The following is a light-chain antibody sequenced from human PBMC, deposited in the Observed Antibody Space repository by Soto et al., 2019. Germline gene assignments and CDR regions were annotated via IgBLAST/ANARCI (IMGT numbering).Light chain of an antibody. V-gene: IGKV3-15*01. CDR3: QQYNYWPPIT. J-gene: IGKJ5*01. CDR1: QSVSSN. CDR2: GAS. Sequence: EIVVTQSPAALSVSPGERPPLSCRASQSVSSNLAWYQQNPGQAPRLLIYGASTRATGIPARFSGSGSGTEFTLTISSLQSEDFAVYDCQQYNYWPPITFGQGTRLEIK.